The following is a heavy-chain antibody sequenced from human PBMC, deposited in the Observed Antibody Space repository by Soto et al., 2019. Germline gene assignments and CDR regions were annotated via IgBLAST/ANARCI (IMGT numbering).Heavy chain of an antibody. D-gene: IGHD2-21*01. CDR1: GFTLSTYA. CDR2: ISYDGSEK. V-gene: IGHV3-30*18. J-gene: IGHJ3*01. CDR3: AKDFLAASGGYCAFDV. Sequence: QGQLVESGGDVVQPGRSLRLSCAGSGFTLSTYAMHWVRQAPGKGLEWVSVISYDGSEKYYADSVKGRFTISRDDSKDTLYLQMNGLRLEDTAVYYCAKDFLAASGGYCAFDVWGQGTMVTVSS.